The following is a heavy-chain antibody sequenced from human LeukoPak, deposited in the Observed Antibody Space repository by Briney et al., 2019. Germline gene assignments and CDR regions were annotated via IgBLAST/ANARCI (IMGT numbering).Heavy chain of an antibody. Sequence: KPSETLSLTCTVSGGSISSYYWSWIRQPAGKGLEWIGRIYTSGSTNYNPSLKSRVTMSVDTSKNQFSLKLSSVTAADTAVYYCASTYYDLWSGYSYLDYWGQGTLVTVSS. D-gene: IGHD3-3*01. V-gene: IGHV4-4*07. CDR1: GGSISSYY. CDR2: IYTSGST. CDR3: ASTYYDLWSGYSYLDY. J-gene: IGHJ4*02.